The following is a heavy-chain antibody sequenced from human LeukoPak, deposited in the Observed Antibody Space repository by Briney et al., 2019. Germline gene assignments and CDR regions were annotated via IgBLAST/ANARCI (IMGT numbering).Heavy chain of an antibody. J-gene: IGHJ4*02. D-gene: IGHD1-1*01. CDR1: GFTFSSYT. CDR3: AKGPPYELESTVCFDY. Sequence: QPGGSLRLSCAASGFTFSSYTMSWVRQAPGKGLEWVSAISGSGGSTYYADSVKGRFTISRDNSKNTLYLQMNSLRAEDTAVYYCAKGPPYELESTVCFDYWGQGTLVTVSS. V-gene: IGHV3-23*01. CDR2: ISGSGGST.